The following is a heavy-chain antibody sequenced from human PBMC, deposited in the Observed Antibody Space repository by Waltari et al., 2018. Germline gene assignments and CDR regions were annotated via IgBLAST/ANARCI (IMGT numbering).Heavy chain of an antibody. V-gene: IGHV4-38-2*01. CDR3: ARSWSGHDAFDI. CDR1: GYSISSGYY. Sequence: QVQLQESGPGLVKPSETLSLTCAVSGYSISSGYYWGWIRQPPGKGLEWIGGIYHNGSTYYSPSLKSRVTISVDTSKNQFSLKLSSVTAADTAVYYCARSWSGHDAFDIWGQGTMVTVSS. CDR2: IYHNGST. D-gene: IGHD3-3*01. J-gene: IGHJ3*02.